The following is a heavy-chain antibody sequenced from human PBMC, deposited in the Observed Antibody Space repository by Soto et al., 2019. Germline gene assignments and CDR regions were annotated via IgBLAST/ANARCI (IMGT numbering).Heavy chain of an antibody. CDR3: ANFLRSCYVDS. Sequence: KPSETLSLTCSVSGASTSSGGNYWSWIRQHPGKGLEWIGYIYYNGNTYYNPSLKSRVSISADTSKNQFSLKLNSVTAADTAVYYCANFLRSCYVDSWGQGTLVTVSS. CDR2: IYYNGNT. CDR1: GASTSSGGNY. V-gene: IGHV4-31*03. D-gene: IGHD6-13*01. J-gene: IGHJ4*02.